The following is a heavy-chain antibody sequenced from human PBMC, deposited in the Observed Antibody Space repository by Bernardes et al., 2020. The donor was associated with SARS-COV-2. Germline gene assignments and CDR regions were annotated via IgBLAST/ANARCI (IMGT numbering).Heavy chain of an antibody. J-gene: IGHJ6*02. V-gene: IGHV1-18*04. CDR2: ISAYIGNT. CDR3: ARDEGSSSWYSWSGMDV. CDR1: GYTFTSYG. Sequence: ASVKVSCKATGYTFTSYGISWVRQAPGQGLEWMGRISAYIGNTNYTQNLQGRLTMTTETSTRTAYMELRSLRSDDTAVYYCARDEGSSSWYSWSGMDVWGQGTTVTVSS. D-gene: IGHD6-13*01.